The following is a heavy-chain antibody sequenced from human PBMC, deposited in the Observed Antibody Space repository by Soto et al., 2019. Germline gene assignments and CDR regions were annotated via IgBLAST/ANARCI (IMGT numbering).Heavy chain of an antibody. V-gene: IGHV1-3*01. CDR1: GYTFTSYA. J-gene: IGHJ4*02. Sequence: GASVKVSCKASGYTFTSYAMHWVRQAPGQRLEWMGWINAGNGNTKYSQKFQGRVTITRDTSASTAYMELSSLRSEDTAVYYCARASNYDFWSGYHYFDYWGQGTLVTVSS. D-gene: IGHD3-3*01. CDR3: ARASNYDFWSGYHYFDY. CDR2: INAGNGNT.